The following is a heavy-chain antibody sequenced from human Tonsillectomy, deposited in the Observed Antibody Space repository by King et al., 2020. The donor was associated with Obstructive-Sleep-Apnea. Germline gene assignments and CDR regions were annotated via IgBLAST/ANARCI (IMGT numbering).Heavy chain of an antibody. V-gene: IGHV4-34*01. Sequence: VQLQQWGAGLLKPSETLSLTCAVFGGSFSDYYWSWIRQPPGKGLEWVGEINHSGSTNYNPSLKSRVTISVDTSKNQFSLKLNSVTAADTALYYCARGSGATAVNWFDPWGQATLVTVSS. CDR1: GGSFSDYY. CDR3: ARGSGATAVNWFDP. D-gene: IGHD6-13*01. J-gene: IGHJ5*02. CDR2: INHSGST.